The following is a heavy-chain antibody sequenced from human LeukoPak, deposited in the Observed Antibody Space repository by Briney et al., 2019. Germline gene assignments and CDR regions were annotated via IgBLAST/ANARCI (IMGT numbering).Heavy chain of an antibody. D-gene: IGHD1-26*01. CDR2: VYYSGSA. Sequence: PSETLSLTCTVSGGSITSYHWSWIRQPPGKGLEWIGYVYYSGSANYNPSLKSRVTISVDTSKNQFSLKMSSVTAADTAVYYCARHGGSYSFDYWGQGTLVTVSS. CDR3: ARHGGSYSFDY. J-gene: IGHJ4*02. V-gene: IGHV4-59*08. CDR1: GGSITSYH.